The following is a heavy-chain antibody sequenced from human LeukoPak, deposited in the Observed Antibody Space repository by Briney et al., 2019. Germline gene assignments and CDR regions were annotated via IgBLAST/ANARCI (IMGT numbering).Heavy chain of an antibody. CDR3: ASRWIQDGFDI. V-gene: IGHV5-51*01. CDR2: IYPGDSDT. CDR1: GYRFTNYW. Sequence: GESLKISCKASGYRFTNYWIGWLRQQHGKGLEWLGIIYPGDSDTRYSPSFQGQVTISADKSISTAYLQWSSLKASDTAMYYCASRWIQDGFDIWGQGTMVTVSS. D-gene: IGHD5-18*01. J-gene: IGHJ3*02.